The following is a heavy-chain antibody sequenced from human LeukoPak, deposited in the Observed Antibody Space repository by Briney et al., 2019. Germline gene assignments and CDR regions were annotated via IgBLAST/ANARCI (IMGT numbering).Heavy chain of an antibody. CDR1: GGTFSSFA. CDR3: ARGGQHYDFWGGYYFDY. D-gene: IGHD3-3*01. J-gene: IGHJ4*02. V-gene: IGHV1-69*13. CDR2: IIPIFGTA. Sequence: ASVKVSCKASGGTFSSFAISWVRQAPGQGLEWMGGIIPIFGTANYAQKFQGRVTITADESTSTAYMELSSLRSEDTAVYYCARGGQHYDFWGGYYFDYWGQGTLVTVSS.